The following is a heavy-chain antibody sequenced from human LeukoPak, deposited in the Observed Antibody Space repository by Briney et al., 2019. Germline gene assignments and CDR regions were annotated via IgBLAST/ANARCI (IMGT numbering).Heavy chain of an antibody. CDR3: ARGPLYGSASYYFDY. V-gene: IGHV4-59*08. D-gene: IGHD3-10*01. CDR1: GGSISNYY. J-gene: IGHJ4*02. CDR2: IYYSGST. Sequence: SETLSLTCSVSGGSISNYYWSWIRQPPGKGLEWIGNIYYSGSTNYNPSLKSRVTILLDTSKNQFSLKLRSVTAADTAMYYGARGPLYGSASYYFDYWGQGILVTVSS.